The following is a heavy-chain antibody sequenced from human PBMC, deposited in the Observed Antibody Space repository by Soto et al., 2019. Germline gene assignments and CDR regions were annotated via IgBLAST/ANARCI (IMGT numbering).Heavy chain of an antibody. D-gene: IGHD2-21*01. V-gene: IGHV4-34*01. Sequence: SETLSLTCAVYGGTFSGYFWSWVRQTPGQGLEWIGEIEHNGNNNINPSLKSRVTLSVDTSKNQISLTLTSVTAADTAVYYCARDFRYFPYWGQGTQVTVSS. CDR3: ARDFRYFPY. CDR1: GGTFSGYF. J-gene: IGHJ4*02. CDR2: IEHNGNN.